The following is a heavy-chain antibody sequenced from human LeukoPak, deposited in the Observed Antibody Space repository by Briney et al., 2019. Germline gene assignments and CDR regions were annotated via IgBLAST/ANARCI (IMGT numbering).Heavy chain of an antibody. J-gene: IGHJ4*02. Sequence: SETLSLTCTVSCASISSTSLYWVWIRHPPGKGLEWIGSTYHTGSTYYNSSLRSRVPIFVDTSKNQFSLNLTSVPPAHTAVFYYARVLGWAAFDYWGQGTLVNVSS. CDR1: CASISSTSLY. D-gene: IGHD2-15*01. CDR3: ARVLGWAAFDY. V-gene: IGHV4-39*02. CDR2: TYHTGST.